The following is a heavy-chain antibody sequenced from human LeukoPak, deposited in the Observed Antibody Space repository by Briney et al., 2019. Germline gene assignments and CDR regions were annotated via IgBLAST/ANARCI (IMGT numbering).Heavy chain of an antibody. CDR1: GGSISSYY. Sequence: SETLSLTCTVSGGSISSYYWSWIRQPAGKGLAWIGRIYTSGSPNYHPSLKSRVTMSVDTSKNQFSLKLSSVTAADTAVYYCARRILTGYYFDYWGQGTLVTVSS. D-gene: IGHD3-9*01. V-gene: IGHV4-4*07. CDR3: ARRILTGYYFDY. J-gene: IGHJ4*02. CDR2: IYTSGSP.